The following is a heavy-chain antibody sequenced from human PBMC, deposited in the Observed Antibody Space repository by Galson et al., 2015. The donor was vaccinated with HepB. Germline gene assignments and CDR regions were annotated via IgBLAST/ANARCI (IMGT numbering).Heavy chain of an antibody. Sequence: SVKVSCKASGYTFTGYYMHWVRQAPGQGLEWMGWINPNSGGTSYAQKFQGWVTMTRDTSISTAYMELSRLRSDDTAVYYCARSNWGYEGYYYYGMDVWGQGTTVTVSS. CDR3: ARSNWGYEGYYYYGMDV. D-gene: IGHD7-27*01. CDR1: GYTFTGYY. V-gene: IGHV1-2*04. J-gene: IGHJ6*02. CDR2: INPNSGGT.